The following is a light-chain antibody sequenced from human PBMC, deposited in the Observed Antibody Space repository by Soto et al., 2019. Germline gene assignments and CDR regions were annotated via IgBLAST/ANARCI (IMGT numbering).Light chain of an antibody. CDR2: EVS. V-gene: IGLV2-14*01. CDR3: SSYRSDTTYV. Sequence: QSALTQPASVSGSPGQSITISCTGTSSDVGGYNYVSWYQHHPGKAPKLMIHEVSDRPSGISTRFSGSKSGNTASLTISGLQAEDEADYYCSSYRSDTTYVFGTGTKLTVL. J-gene: IGLJ1*01. CDR1: SSDVGGYNY.